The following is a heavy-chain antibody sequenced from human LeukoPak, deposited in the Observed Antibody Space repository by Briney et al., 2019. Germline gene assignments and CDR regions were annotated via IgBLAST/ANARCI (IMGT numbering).Heavy chain of an antibody. CDR1: GFTFSSYT. CDR2: ISTSSSYI. CDR3: ARGVLRYFGFDP. Sequence: GGSLRLSCAASGFTFSSYTMNWVRQAPGKGLEWVSSISTSSSYIYYADSVKGRFTISRDNAKNSLYLQMNSLRAEDTAVYYCARGVLRYFGFDPWGQGTLVTVSS. D-gene: IGHD3-9*01. J-gene: IGHJ5*02. V-gene: IGHV3-21*01.